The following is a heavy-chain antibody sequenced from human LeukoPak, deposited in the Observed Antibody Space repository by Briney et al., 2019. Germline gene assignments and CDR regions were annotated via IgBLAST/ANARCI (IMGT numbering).Heavy chain of an antibody. D-gene: IGHD1-26*01. J-gene: IGHJ4*02. Sequence: PSETLSLTCTVSGGSISSGDYYWSWIRQPPGKGLEWIGYIYYSGSTYYNPSLKSRVTISVDTSKNQFSLKLSSVTAADTAVYYCARSPTLIPSGSFYFDYWGQGTLVTVSS. CDR2: IYYSGST. CDR1: GGSISSGDYY. V-gene: IGHV4-30-4*01. CDR3: ARSPTLIPSGSFYFDY.